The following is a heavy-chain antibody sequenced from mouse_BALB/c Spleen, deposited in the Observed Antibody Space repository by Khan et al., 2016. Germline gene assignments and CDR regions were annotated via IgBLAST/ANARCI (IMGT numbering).Heavy chain of an antibody. Sequence: EVKLLESGGGLVQPGGSLKLSCAASGFDFSRFWMSWVRQAPGKGLEWIGEINPDSSTINYKPSLKDKFIISRDNAKNTLYLQMRKVRSEDTVLYYCARAGYYGYLVNWGQGTLVTVSA. CDR2: INPDSSTI. CDR3: ARAGYYGYLVN. J-gene: IGHJ3*01. D-gene: IGHD1-1*01. CDR1: GFDFSRFW. V-gene: IGHV4-1*02.